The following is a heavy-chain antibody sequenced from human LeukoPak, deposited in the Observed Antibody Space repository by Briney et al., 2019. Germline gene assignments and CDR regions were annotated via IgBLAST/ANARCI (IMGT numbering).Heavy chain of an antibody. V-gene: IGHV4-30-2*01. D-gene: IGHD3-10*01. J-gene: IGHJ4*02. Sequence: SQTLSLTCAVSGGSISSGGYSWSWIRQPPGKGLEWIGYIRHSGSTYYNPSLKSRVTISVDRSKNQFSLKLSSVTAADTAVYYCARGVKALWFGNFDYWGQGTLVTVSS. CDR2: IRHSGST. CDR3: ARGVKALWFGNFDY. CDR1: GGSISSGGYS.